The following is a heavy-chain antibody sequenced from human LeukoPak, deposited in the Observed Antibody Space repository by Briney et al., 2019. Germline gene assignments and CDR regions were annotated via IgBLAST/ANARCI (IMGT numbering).Heavy chain of an antibody. J-gene: IGHJ3*02. CDR3: ARGYYDSSGYYWTLDAFDI. Sequence: GGSLRLSCAASGFTFSSYDMHWVRQATGKGLEWVSAIGTAGDTYYPGSVKGRFTISRENAKNSLYLQMNSLRAEDTAVYYCARGYYDSSGYYWTLDAFDIWGQGTTVTVSS. CDR1: GFTFSSYD. V-gene: IGHV3-13*01. D-gene: IGHD3-22*01. CDR2: IGTAGDT.